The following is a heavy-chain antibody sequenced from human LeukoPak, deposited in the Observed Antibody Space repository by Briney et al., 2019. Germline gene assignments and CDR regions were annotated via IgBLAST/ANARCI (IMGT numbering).Heavy chain of an antibody. CDR1: GYTFTGYY. CDR3: ARVPKKYTTVTANWFDP. CDR2: INPNSGGT. Sequence: ASVKVSCKASGYTFTGYYMHWVRQAPGQGLEWMGWINPNSGGTNYAQKFQGRVTMTRDTSISTAYMELSRLRSDDTAVYYCARVPKKYTTVTANWFDPWGQGTLVTVSS. D-gene: IGHD4-17*01. J-gene: IGHJ5*02. V-gene: IGHV1-2*02.